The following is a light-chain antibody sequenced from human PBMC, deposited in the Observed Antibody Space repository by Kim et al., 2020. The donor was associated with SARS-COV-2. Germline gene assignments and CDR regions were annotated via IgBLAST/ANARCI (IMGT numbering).Light chain of an antibody. J-gene: IGKJ4*01. V-gene: IGKV1-27*01. Sequence: ASLVARVTITCRASQGINNNLAWYQQRPGKVPTLLMYAASTLHSGVPSRFSGSGSGTDFTLTISSLQSEDVATYYCQSYKSAPLSFGGGTKVDIK. CDR1: QGINNN. CDR3: QSYKSAPLS. CDR2: AAS.